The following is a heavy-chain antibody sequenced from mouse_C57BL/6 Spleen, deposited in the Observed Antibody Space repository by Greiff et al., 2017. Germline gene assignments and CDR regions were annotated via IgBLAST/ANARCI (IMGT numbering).Heavy chain of an antibody. J-gene: IGHJ2*01. CDR2: INPSNGGT. D-gene: IGHD1-1*01. CDR1: GYTFTSYW. CDR3: ARWEFITTVVEGNFDY. Sequence: QVHVKQPGTELVKPGASVKLSCKASGYTFTSYWMHWVKQRPGQGLEWIGNINPSNGGTNYNEKFKSKATLTVDKSSSTAYMQLSSLTSEDSAVYYCARWEFITTVVEGNFDYWGQGTTLTVSS. V-gene: IGHV1-53*01.